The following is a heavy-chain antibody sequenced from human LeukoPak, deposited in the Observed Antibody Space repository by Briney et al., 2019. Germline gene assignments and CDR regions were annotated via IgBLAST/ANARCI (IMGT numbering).Heavy chain of an antibody. Sequence: GGSLRLSCAASGFTFSSYAMSWVRQAPGKGLEWVSAISGSGGSTDYADSVKGRFTISRDNSKNTLYLQMNSLRAEETDVYYCPTSIHAWTSGPYYYFDYWGQGTLVTVSS. CDR2: ISGSGGST. CDR1: GFTFSSYA. CDR3: PTSIHAWTSGPYYYFDY. D-gene: IGHD1-1*01. J-gene: IGHJ4*02. V-gene: IGHV3-23*01.